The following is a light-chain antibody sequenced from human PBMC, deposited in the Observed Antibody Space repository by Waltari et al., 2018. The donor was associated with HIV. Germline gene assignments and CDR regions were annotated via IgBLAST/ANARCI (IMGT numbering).Light chain of an antibody. V-gene: IGKV1-33*01. CDR3: QQYDRLPIT. J-gene: IGKJ5*01. CDR1: QDISNC. Sequence: DIQMTQSPSSLSASVGDRVTITCQASQDISNCVNWYQQKPGKAPKLLIYDASTLQTRVPSRFSGRGSGTDFTFTITSLQPEDFAIYYFQQYDRLPITFGQGTRLEIK. CDR2: DAS.